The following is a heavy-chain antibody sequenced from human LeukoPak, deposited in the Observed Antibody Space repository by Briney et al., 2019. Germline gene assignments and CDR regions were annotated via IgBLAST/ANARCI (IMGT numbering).Heavy chain of an antibody. CDR3: VRESRSDWYVGYFDY. V-gene: IGHV3-48*03. J-gene: IGHJ4*02. CDR1: GSSFSSYE. Sequence: GGSLRLSCAASGSSFSSYEMNWVRQAPGKGLEWISYITSSGATKYSADSVKGRFTISRDNAKNSLYLQMTSLRVEDTAFYYCVRESRSDWYVGYFDYWGRGTLVTVSS. CDR2: ITSSGATK. D-gene: IGHD6-19*01.